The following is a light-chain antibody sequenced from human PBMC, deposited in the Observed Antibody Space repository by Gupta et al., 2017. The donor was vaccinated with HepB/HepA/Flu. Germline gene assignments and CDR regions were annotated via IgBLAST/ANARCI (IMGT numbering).Light chain of an antibody. CDR3: QSYDSSLSVVV. Sequence: QSVLTQPPSVSGAPGQRVTISCPGGSTNIGAGYDVHWYQQLPGTAPKLLIYDNSNRPSGVPDRFSGSKSGTSASLAITGLQAEDEAYYYCQSYDSSLSVVVFGTGTKVTVL. CDR1: STNIGAGYD. V-gene: IGLV1-40*01. CDR2: DNS. J-gene: IGLJ1*01.